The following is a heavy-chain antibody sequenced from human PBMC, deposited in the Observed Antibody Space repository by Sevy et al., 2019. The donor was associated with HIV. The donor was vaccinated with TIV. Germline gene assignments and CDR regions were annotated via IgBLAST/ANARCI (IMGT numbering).Heavy chain of an antibody. V-gene: IGHV4-34*01. D-gene: IGHD5-12*01. CDR3: ARNGSGYYGGHNLYSFDY. CDR1: GGSFSGYF. Sequence: SETLSLTCAVYGGSFSGYFWTWIRQPPGERLEWIGEINHSGNTNYKPSLKSRVTISVDTSKNQFSLQLTSLTAADTAIYYCARNGSGYYGGHNLYSFDYWGQGDLVTVSS. J-gene: IGHJ4*02. CDR2: INHSGNT.